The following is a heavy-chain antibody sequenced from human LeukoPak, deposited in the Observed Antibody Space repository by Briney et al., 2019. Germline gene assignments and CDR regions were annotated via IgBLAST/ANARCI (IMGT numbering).Heavy chain of an antibody. Sequence: GGSLRLSCAASGFTFSSYAMSWVRQAPGKGLEWVSAISGSGGSTYYADSVKGRFTISRDNSKNTLYLQMNSLRAEDTAVYYCAARDYGGNSGIWGQGTMVTVSS. CDR1: GFTFSSYA. V-gene: IGHV3-23*01. D-gene: IGHD4-23*01. CDR3: AARDYGGNSGI. J-gene: IGHJ3*02. CDR2: ISGSGGST.